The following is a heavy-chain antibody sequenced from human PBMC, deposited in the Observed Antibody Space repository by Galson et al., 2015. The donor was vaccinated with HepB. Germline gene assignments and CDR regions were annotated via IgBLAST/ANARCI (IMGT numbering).Heavy chain of an antibody. V-gene: IGHV3-11*01. D-gene: IGHD3-3*01. Sequence: CAASGFTFSDYYTSWIRQAPGKGLEWVSYISRSGSTIYYADSVKGRFTISKDNAKNSLYLQMNSLRAEDTAVYYCARRNYDFWSGSPNNWFDPWGQGTLVTVSS. CDR1: GFTFSDYY. CDR3: ARRNYDFWSGSPNNWFDP. J-gene: IGHJ5*02. CDR2: ISRSGSTI.